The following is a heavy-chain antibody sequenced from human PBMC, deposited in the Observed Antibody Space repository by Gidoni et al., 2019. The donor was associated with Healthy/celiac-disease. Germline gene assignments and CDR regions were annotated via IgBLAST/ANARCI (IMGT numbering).Heavy chain of an antibody. Sequence: QVQLVESGGGVVKPGRSLRPSCAASGFTFSSYGMHWVRQAPGKGLEWVAVIWYDESNKYYADSVKGRFTISRDNSKNTLYLQMNSLRAEDTAVYYCARAARHVRGTYYFDYWGQGTLVTVSS. CDR2: IWYDESNK. CDR1: GFTFSSYG. CDR3: ARAARHVRGTYYFDY. J-gene: IGHJ4*02. V-gene: IGHV3-33*01. D-gene: IGHD6-6*01.